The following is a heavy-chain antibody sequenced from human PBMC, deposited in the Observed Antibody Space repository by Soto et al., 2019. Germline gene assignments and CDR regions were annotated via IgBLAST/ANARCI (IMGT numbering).Heavy chain of an antibody. J-gene: IGHJ4*02. CDR1: GLSLSSTRMA. Sequence: FGLTRVHTTQTLTLTVTLGGLSLSSTRMAVGWIRQPPGKALEWLALIYWDDDKRYSPFLKSRLTITKDTSKNQVVLTMTTMDPVYTATYYGAHRHYRRGFFDYWGQGVLVTVS. D-gene: IGHD3-16*02. CDR3: AHRHYRRGFFDY. V-gene: IGHV2-5*02. CDR2: IYWDDDK.